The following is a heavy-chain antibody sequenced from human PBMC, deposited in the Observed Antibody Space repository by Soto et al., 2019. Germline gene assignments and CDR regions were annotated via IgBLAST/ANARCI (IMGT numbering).Heavy chain of an antibody. CDR2: IYPGDSDT. Sequence: GESLKISCKGSGYSFTSYWIGWVRQMPGKGLEWMGIIYPGDSDTRYSPSFQGQVTISADKSISTAYLQWSSLKASDTAMYYCARGERERDIVATNFDYWGQGTLVTVSS. CDR1: GYSFTSYW. D-gene: IGHD5-12*01. J-gene: IGHJ4*02. CDR3: ARGERERDIVATNFDY. V-gene: IGHV5-51*01.